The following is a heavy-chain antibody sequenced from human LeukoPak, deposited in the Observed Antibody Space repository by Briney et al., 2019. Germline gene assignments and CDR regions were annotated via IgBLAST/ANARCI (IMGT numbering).Heavy chain of an antibody. D-gene: IGHD1-26*01. J-gene: IGHJ4*02. CDR2: ISSTSASV. CDR3: ASDSHNESGTYGY. Sequence: GGSLRLSCAASGFTFSTNTMTWVRQAPGKGLEWVSYISSTSASVYYADSVKGRFTISRDNAKNSLYLQMNSLRAEDTAVYYCASDSHNESGTYGYWGQGTLVTVSS. CDR1: GFTFSTNT. V-gene: IGHV3-48*01.